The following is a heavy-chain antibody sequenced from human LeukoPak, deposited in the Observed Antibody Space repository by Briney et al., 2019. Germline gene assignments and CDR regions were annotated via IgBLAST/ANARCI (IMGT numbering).Heavy chain of an antibody. V-gene: IGHV4-59*12. Sequence: SETLSLTCTVSGGSISSYYWSWIRQPPGKGLEWIGYIYYSGSTNYNPSLKSRVTISVDTSKNQFSLKLSSVTAADTAVYYCARGRRIQLWLRSPNYFDYWGQGTLVTVSS. J-gene: IGHJ4*02. CDR3: ARGRRIQLWLRSPNYFDY. D-gene: IGHD5-18*01. CDR2: IYYSGST. CDR1: GGSISSYY.